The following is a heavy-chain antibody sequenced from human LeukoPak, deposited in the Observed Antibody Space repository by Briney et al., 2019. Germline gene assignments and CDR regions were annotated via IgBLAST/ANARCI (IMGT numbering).Heavy chain of an antibody. CDR1: GFTFSNAW. CDR3: TTEVGYCSSISCYSFDY. CDR2: IKSKTDGCTT. D-gene: IGHD2-2*02. V-gene: IGHV3-15*01. J-gene: IGHJ4*02. Sequence: PGGSLRLSCAASGFTFSNAWMSWVRQAPGKGLEWVGRIKSKTDGCTTDYAAPVKGRFTISRDDSKNTLYMQMNSPKTEDTAVYYCTTEVGYCSSISCYSFDYWGQGTLVTVSS.